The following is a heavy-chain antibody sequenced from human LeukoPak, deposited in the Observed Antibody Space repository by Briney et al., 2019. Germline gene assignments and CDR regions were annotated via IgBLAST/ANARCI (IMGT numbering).Heavy chain of an antibody. CDR2: IYYSGST. CDR3: ARAREGGWNLAFDY. Sequence: PSGTLSLTCAVSGAPISSNNWWWSWVRQPSGKGLEWIGYIYYSGSTYYNPSLKSRVTISVDTSKNQFSLRLSSVTAADTAVYYCARAREGGWNLAFDYWGQGTLVTVSS. V-gene: IGHV4-4*02. D-gene: IGHD1-1*01. CDR1: GAPISSNNW. J-gene: IGHJ4*02.